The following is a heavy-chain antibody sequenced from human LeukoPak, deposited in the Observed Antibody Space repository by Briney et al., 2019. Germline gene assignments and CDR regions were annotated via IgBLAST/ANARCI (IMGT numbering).Heavy chain of an antibody. J-gene: IGHJ4*02. CDR2: IYYSGST. CDR3: ARGPWTTVTSFDY. D-gene: IGHD4-11*01. V-gene: IGHV4-59*09. Sequence: YIYYSGSTNYNPSLKRRVTISVDTSKNQFSLKLSSVTAADTAVYYCARGPWTTVTSFDYWGQGTLVTVSS.